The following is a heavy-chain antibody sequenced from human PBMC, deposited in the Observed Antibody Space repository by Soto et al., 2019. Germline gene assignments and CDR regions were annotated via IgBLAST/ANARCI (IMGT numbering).Heavy chain of an antibody. CDR3: ARDKDTAIGEFDP. CDR1: GYTFTSYD. V-gene: IGHV1-8*01. J-gene: IGHJ5*02. CDR2: MNPNSGNT. D-gene: IGHD5-18*01. Sequence: ASVKVSCKASGYTFTSYDINWVRQATGQGLEWMGWMNPNSGNTDYAQKLQGRVTMTTDTSMSTAYMELRSLRSDDTAVYYCARDKDTAIGEFDPWGQGTLVTVSS.